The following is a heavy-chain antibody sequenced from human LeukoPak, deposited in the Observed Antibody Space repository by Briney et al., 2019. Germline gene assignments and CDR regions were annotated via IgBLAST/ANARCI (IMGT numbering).Heavy chain of an antibody. Sequence: PGGSLRLSCAASGFTFSSYAMHWVRQAPGKGLDWVAVISYDGSNKYYADSVKGRFTISRDNSKNTLYLQMNSLRAEDTAVYYCARESGSRSYYYYMDVWGKGTTVTVSS. CDR3: ARESGSRSYYYYMDV. CDR1: GFTFSSYA. CDR2: ISYDGSNK. V-gene: IGHV3-30*04. J-gene: IGHJ6*03. D-gene: IGHD2-2*01.